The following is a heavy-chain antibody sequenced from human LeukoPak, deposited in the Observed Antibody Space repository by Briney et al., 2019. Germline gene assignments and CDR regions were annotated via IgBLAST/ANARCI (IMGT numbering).Heavy chain of an antibody. D-gene: IGHD4-23*01. J-gene: IGHJ5*02. Sequence: GGSLSLSCAASGFTFSSYEMNWVRQAPGKGLEWVSYISSSGSTIYYADSVKGRFTISRDNAKNSLYLQMNSLRAEDTAVYYCAREMTTVVNWFDPWGQGTLVTVSS. V-gene: IGHV3-48*03. CDR3: AREMTTVVNWFDP. CDR1: GFTFSSYE. CDR2: ISSSGSTI.